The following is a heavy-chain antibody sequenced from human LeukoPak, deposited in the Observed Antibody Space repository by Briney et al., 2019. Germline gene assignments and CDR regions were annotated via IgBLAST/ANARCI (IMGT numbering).Heavy chain of an antibody. CDR2: IIPILGIA. J-gene: IGHJ5*02. CDR3: ADMVRGGNWFDP. CDR1: GGTFSSYA. Sequence: GASVKVSCKASGGTFSSYAISWVRQAPGQGLEWMGRIIPILGIANYAQKFQGRVTITADKSTSTAYMELSSLRSEDTAVYYCADMVRGGNWFDPWGQGTLVTVSS. D-gene: IGHD3-10*01. V-gene: IGHV1-69*04.